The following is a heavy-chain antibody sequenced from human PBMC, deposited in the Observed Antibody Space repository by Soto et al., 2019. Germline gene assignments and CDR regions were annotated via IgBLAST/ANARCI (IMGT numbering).Heavy chain of an antibody. CDR2: IHYVGSP. J-gene: IGHJ1*01. CDR1: GGSISSRSYY. V-gene: IGHV4-39*01. Sequence: QLQLQESGPGLVKPSETLSLTCTVSGGSISSRSYYWGWIRQPPGKGLQWIGNIHYVGSPYYNPSLKSRVTISVDTSKTRFSLRLSSVTAADTAVYYCARLGLPSYGRAAYWGQGTLVTVSS. CDR3: ARLGLPSYGRAAY. D-gene: IGHD4-17*01.